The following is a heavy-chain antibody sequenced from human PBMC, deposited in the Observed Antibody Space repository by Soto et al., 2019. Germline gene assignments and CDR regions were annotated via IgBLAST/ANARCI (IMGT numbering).Heavy chain of an antibody. V-gene: IGHV3-7*01. CDR1: GFTFTSSW. CDR2: IDQDGSET. J-gene: IGHJ4*02. D-gene: IGHD6-13*01. Sequence: EVQLVESGGDLVQPGGSLRLSCAASGFTFTSSWMAWVRLAPGNGLEWVANIDQDGSETNYVDSVKGRFTISRDNAKNSLFLQMNSLSAEDTAVYYCARDAASNRYDYWGQGTLVTVSS. CDR3: ARDAASNRYDY.